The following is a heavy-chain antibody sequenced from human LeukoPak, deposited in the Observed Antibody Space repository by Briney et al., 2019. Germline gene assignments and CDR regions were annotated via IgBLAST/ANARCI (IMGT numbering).Heavy chain of an antibody. V-gene: IGHV4-4*02. D-gene: IGHD6-13*01. CDR3: ARAWGDSSSWYAEPNAFDI. CDR1: GGSISSSNW. J-gene: IGHJ3*02. Sequence: TSETLSLTCAVSGGSISSSNWWSWVRQPPGKGLEWIGEIYHSGSTNYNPSLKSRVTTSVDTSKNQFSLKLSSVTAADTAVYYCARAWGDSSSWYAEPNAFDIWGQGTMVTVSS. CDR2: IYHSGST.